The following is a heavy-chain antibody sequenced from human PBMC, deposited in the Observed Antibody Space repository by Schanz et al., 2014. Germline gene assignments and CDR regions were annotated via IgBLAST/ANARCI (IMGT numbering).Heavy chain of an antibody. D-gene: IGHD5-12*01. CDR1: GFTFSTYA. CDR3: AKDPSHGGYDYCFDY. Sequence: EVQLLDSGGGLVQPGGSLRLSCSASGFTFSTYAMSWARQAPGKELEWVSAISGTGGSTYYADSVKGRFTISRDNSKNTLYLQMNSLRAEDTAVYYCAKDPSHGGYDYCFDYWGQGTLVTVSS. J-gene: IGHJ4*02. CDR2: ISGTGGST. V-gene: IGHV3-23*01.